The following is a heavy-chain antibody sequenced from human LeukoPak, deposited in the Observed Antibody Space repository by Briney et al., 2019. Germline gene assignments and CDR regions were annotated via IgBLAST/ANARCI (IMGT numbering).Heavy chain of an antibody. V-gene: IGHV4-59*08. CDR1: GGSISSYY. D-gene: IGHD3-10*01. Sequence: SETLSLTCTVSGGSISSYYWSWIRQPPGKGLEWIGYIYYSGSTNYNPSLKSRVTISVDTSKNQFSLKLSSVTAADTAVHYCARLQRSYGSGSYEYYFDYWGQGTLVTVSS. CDR2: IYYSGST. J-gene: IGHJ4*02. CDR3: ARLQRSYGSGSYEYYFDY.